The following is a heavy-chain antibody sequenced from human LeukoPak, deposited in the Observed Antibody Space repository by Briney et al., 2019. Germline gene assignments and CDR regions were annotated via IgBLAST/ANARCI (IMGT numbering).Heavy chain of an antibody. D-gene: IGHD2-15*01. CDR2: ISGYNGNT. CDR3: ARESDIVVVVAAFDY. Sequence: ASVKVSCKASGYTFTSFGMSWVRQAPGQGLEWMGWISGYNGNTNYAQRLQGRVTMTTDTSSSTAYMELRSLRYDDTAVYYCARESDIVVVVAAFDYWGQGTLVTVSS. V-gene: IGHV1-18*01. CDR1: GYTFTSFG. J-gene: IGHJ4*02.